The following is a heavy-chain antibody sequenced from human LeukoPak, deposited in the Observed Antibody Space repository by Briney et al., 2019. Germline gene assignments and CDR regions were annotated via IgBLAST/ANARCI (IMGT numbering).Heavy chain of an antibody. V-gene: IGHV3-53*01. J-gene: IGHJ4*02. Sequence: GGSLRLSCAASGFTVSSNYMSWVRQAPGKGLEWVSVIYSGGSTYYADSVKGRFTISRDNSKNTLYLQMNSLRAEDTAVYYCAREAPGSQRPESFDYWGQGTLVTVSS. D-gene: IGHD1-14*01. CDR1: GFTVSSNY. CDR2: IYSGGST. CDR3: AREAPGSQRPESFDY.